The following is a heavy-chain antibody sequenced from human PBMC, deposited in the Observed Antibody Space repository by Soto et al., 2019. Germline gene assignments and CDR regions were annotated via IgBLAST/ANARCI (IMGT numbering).Heavy chain of an antibody. CDR3: ARLKFGEFVYCFDY. Sequence: SETLSLTCTVSGGYISSFYWSWIRPTQGKGLEWIGYIYYSGSTNYNPSLKSRVTISVDTSKNQFSLKLSSVTAADTAVYYCARLKFGEFVYCFDYWGQGTLVTVSS. V-gene: IGHV4-59*08. D-gene: IGHD3-10*01. CDR2: IYYSGST. J-gene: IGHJ4*02. CDR1: GGYISSFY.